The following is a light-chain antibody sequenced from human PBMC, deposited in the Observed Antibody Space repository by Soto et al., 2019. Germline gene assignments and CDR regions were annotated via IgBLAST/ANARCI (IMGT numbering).Light chain of an antibody. CDR1: QGFDSW. J-gene: IGKJ4*01. V-gene: IGKV1-12*01. CDR2: TVS. CDR3: QQGNSFPLT. Sequence: DIQMTQSPSSVSASVGDRVTITCRASQGFDSWVAWYQQRPGEAPRVLISTVSNLHRGVPSRFRGSGSKTDFTLTITGLQPEDSATYYCQQGNSFPLTFGGGTKVEIK.